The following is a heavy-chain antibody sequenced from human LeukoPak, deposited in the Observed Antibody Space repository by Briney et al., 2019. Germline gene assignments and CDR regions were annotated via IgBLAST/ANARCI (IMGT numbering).Heavy chain of an antibody. Sequence: GASVKVSCKASGYTFTGYGVTWVRQAPGQGLEWMGWISPYNGHTNYAQNLQGRVTMTTDTSTRTAYMDLRSLRSDDTAVYYCARGLRGYYDTGGYTWDAFDIWGQGTMVTVSS. J-gene: IGHJ3*02. CDR1: GYTFTGYG. CDR2: ISPYNGHT. V-gene: IGHV1-18*01. D-gene: IGHD3-22*01. CDR3: ARGLRGYYDTGGYTWDAFDI.